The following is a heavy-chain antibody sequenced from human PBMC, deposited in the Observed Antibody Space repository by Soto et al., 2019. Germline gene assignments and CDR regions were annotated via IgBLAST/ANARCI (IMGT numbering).Heavy chain of an antibody. CDR1: GFTFSSYE. V-gene: IGHV3-48*03. Sequence: GGSLRLSCAASGFTFSSYEMSWVRQAPGKGLEWVSYVSGSGSNIYYADSVKGRFTISRDNAKNSLYLQMNSLRAEDTAVYYCARGGYSYGFDYWGQGTPVTVSS. CDR3: ARGGYSYGFDY. J-gene: IGHJ4*02. CDR2: VSGSGSNI. D-gene: IGHD5-18*01.